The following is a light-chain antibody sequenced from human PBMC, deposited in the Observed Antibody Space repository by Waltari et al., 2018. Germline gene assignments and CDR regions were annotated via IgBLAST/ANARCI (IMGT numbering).Light chain of an antibody. V-gene: IGKV4-1*01. Sequence: DIVMTQSPDSLAVSLGERATINCKSSQSVLYSSNNKNYLAWYQHKSGQPPKLLIYWASTRESGVPDRFSVSGSGTDFSLTINNLQPEDVAVYYCHQYYANPQTFGQGTRVEIK. J-gene: IGKJ1*01. CDR1: QSVLYSSNNKNY. CDR2: WAS. CDR3: HQYYANPQT.